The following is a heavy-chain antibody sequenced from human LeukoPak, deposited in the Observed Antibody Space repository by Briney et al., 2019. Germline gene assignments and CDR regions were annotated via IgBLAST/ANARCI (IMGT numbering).Heavy chain of an antibody. V-gene: IGHV3-53*01. CDR2: IYSGGTT. Sequence: GGSLRLSCAASGFTVSSNYMNWVRQAPGKGLEWVSVIYSGGTTYYADSVKGRFTISRDNSKNTLYLQMNSVRAEDTAVYYCARGLVGAYFDYWGQGTLVTVSS. CDR1: GFTVSSNY. J-gene: IGHJ4*02. CDR3: ARGLVGAYFDY. D-gene: IGHD1-26*01.